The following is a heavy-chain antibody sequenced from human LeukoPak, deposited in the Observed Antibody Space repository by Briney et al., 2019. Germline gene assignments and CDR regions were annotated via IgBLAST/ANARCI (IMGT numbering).Heavy chain of an antibody. CDR1: GGTFSSYA. J-gene: IGHJ4*02. D-gene: IGHD6-19*01. V-gene: IGHV1-69*13. Sequence: PVKVSCKASGGTFSSYAISWVRQAPGQGLEWMGGIIPIFGTANYAQKFQGRVTITADESTSTAYMELSSLRSEDTAVYYCARTGIAVAGTWDYWGQGTLVTVSS. CDR2: IIPIFGTA. CDR3: ARTGIAVAGTWDY.